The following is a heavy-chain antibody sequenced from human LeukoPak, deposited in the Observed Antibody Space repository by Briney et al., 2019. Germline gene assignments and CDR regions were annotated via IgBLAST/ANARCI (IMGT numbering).Heavy chain of an antibody. CDR3: ARGDDSGYYDYFDY. J-gene: IGHJ4*02. CDR1: GGPFSGYY. CDR2: IYTGGNT. V-gene: IGHV3-53*01. D-gene: IGHD3-22*01. Sequence: ETLSLTCAVYGGPFSGYYWSWIRQPPGKGLEWVSTIYTGGNTYYAASVKGRFTISRDFSKNTVFLHMNSLRAEDTAMYYCARGDDSGYYDYFDYWGQGALVTVSS.